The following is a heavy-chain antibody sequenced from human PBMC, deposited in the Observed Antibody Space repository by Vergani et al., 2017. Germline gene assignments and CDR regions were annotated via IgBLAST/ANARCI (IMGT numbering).Heavy chain of an antibody. D-gene: IGHD1-7*01. Sequence: EVQLLESGGGLVQPGGSLRLTCAASEFTFSNYAMNWVRQAPGKGLEWVSGISGSGVSAYYTDSVKGRFTISRDNSKNMLFLQMNNLRTEDTAIYYCAKQYFVSWNYLFDYLGQETLVAVSS. CDR2: ISGSGVSA. J-gene: IGHJ4*02. CDR3: AKQYFVSWNYLFDY. CDR1: EFTFSNYA. V-gene: IGHV3-23*01.